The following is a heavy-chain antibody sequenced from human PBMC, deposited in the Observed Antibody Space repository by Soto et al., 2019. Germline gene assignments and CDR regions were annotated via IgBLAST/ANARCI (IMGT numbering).Heavy chain of an antibody. V-gene: IGHV3-20*04. CDR1: GFTFEDYG. J-gene: IGHJ5*02. D-gene: IGHD1-1*01. Sequence: GESLKISCAASGFTFEDYGMSWVRQLPGKGLQWVAGINWNGRTRDYVDSVRGRFTISRDNSKNTLYLQMNSLRAEDTAVYYCAKLTQNALRYSHWFDPWGQGTLVTVSS. CDR3: AKLTQNALRYSHWFDP. CDR2: INWNGRTR.